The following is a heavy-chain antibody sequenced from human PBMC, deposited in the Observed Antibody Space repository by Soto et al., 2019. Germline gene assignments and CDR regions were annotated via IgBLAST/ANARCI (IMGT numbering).Heavy chain of an antibody. CDR2: IYYSGST. D-gene: IGHD5-18*01. CDR1: GGSISSYY. Sequence: SGTLSLTCTVSGGSISSYYWGWIPQPPGKGLEWIGYIYYSGSTNYNPSLKSRVTISVDTSKSQFSLKLSSVTAADTAVYYCAKDSGYNYGYFRWFDPWGQGTLVTVSS. J-gene: IGHJ5*02. V-gene: IGHV4-59*01. CDR3: AKDSGYNYGYFRWFDP.